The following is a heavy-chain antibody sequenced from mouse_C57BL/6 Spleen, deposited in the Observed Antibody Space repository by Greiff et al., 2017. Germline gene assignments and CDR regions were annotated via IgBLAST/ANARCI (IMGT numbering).Heavy chain of an antibody. J-gene: IGHJ4*01. CDR2: IYPGSGST. D-gene: IGHD4-1*01. Sequence: QVQLQQPGAELVKPGASVKMSCTASGYTFTSYWITWVKQRPGQGLEWIGDIYPGSGSTNYNEKFKSKATLTVDTSSSTAYMQLSSLTSEDSAVYYCARSYCTVWGVGYAMDYWGQGTSVTVSS. CDR1: GYTFTSYW. V-gene: IGHV1-55*01. CDR3: ARSYCTVWGVGYAMDY.